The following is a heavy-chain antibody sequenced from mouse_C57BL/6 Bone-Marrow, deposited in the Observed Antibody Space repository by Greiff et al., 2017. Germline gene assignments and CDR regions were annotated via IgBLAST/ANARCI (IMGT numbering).Heavy chain of an antibody. Sequence: VQLQQPGAELVKPGASVKLSCKASGYTFTSYWMHWVKQRPGQGLEWIGMIHPNSGSTNYNEKFKSKATLTVDKSSSTAYMQLSSLTSEDSAVYYCASLITTVVATDYWGQGTTHTVSS. CDR3: ASLITTVVATDY. V-gene: IGHV1-64*01. D-gene: IGHD1-1*01. CDR1: GYTFTSYW. CDR2: IHPNSGST. J-gene: IGHJ2*01.